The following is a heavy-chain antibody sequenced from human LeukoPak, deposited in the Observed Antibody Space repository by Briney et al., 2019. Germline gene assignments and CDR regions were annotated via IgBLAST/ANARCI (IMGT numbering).Heavy chain of an antibody. CDR2: ISSSGSTI. J-gene: IGHJ4*02. Sequence: PGGSLRLSCTASGFTFSSYEMNWVRQAPGKGLEWVSYISSSGSTISQADSVKGRFTISRDNAKNSLYLQMNSLRADDTAVYYCASGGGGMVIGDYWGQGTLVTVSS. CDR1: GFTFSSYE. CDR3: ASGGGGMVIGDY. V-gene: IGHV3-48*03. D-gene: IGHD3-16*01.